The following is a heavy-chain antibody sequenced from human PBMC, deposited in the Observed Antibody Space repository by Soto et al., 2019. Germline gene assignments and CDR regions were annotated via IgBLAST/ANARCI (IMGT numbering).Heavy chain of an antibody. CDR2: ISYDGSNK. CDR3: AKTHNDYYDSSGYDGDYYYGMDV. J-gene: IGHJ6*02. V-gene: IGHV3-30*18. CDR1: GFTFSSYV. D-gene: IGHD3-22*01. Sequence: PGGSLRLSCAASGFTFSSYVLHWVRQARGKGLEGVAVISYDGSNKYYADSVKGRFTISRDNSKNALYLQMNSLRAEDTAVYYCAKTHNDYYDSSGYDGDYYYGMDVWGQGTTVTVSS.